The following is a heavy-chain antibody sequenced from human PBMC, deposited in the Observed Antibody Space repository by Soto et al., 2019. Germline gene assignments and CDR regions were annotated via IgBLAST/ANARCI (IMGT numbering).Heavy chain of an antibody. J-gene: IGHJ6*02. CDR1: GGSISSGGYY. CDR2: IFHSGNT. Sequence: PSETLSLTCTVSGGSISSGGYYWSWIRQHPGKGLEWVAYIFHSGNTYYNPSLKSRVTISVDRSKNQFSLKLSSVTAADTAVYYCARDRLHYDILTGYQADGMDVWGQGTTVTVSS. D-gene: IGHD3-9*01. V-gene: IGHV4-31*03. CDR3: ARDRLHYDILTGYQADGMDV.